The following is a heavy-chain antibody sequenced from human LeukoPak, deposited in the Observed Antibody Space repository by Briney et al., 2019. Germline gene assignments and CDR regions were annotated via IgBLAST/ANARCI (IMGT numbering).Heavy chain of an antibody. J-gene: IGHJ5*02. Sequence: PGGSLRLSCAASGFTFSSYAMSWVRQAPGKGLEWVSAISGSGGSTYHADSVKGRFTISRDNSKNTLYLQMNSLRAEDTAVYYCAKGGELLNWFDPWGQGTLVTVSS. D-gene: IGHD1-26*01. CDR1: GFTFSSYA. V-gene: IGHV3-23*01. CDR3: AKGGELLNWFDP. CDR2: ISGSGGST.